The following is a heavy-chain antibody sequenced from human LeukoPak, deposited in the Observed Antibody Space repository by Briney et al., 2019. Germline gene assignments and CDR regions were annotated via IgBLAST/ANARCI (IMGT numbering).Heavy chain of an antibody. CDR1: GFTFSGSA. J-gene: IGHJ6*02. Sequence: GGSLRLSCAASGFTFSGSAMHWVRQASGKGLEWVGRIRSKANSYATAYAASVKGRFTISRDDSKNTAYLQMNSLKTEDTAVYYCTRHSYSSGWSGYYGMDVWGQGTTVTVSS. V-gene: IGHV3-73*01. CDR3: TRHSYSSGWSGYYGMDV. D-gene: IGHD6-19*01. CDR2: IRSKANSYAT.